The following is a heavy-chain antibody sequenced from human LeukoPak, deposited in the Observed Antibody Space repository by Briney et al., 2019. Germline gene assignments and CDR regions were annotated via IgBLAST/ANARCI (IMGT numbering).Heavy chain of an antibody. D-gene: IGHD5-12*01. CDR1: GGSISSSSYY. V-gene: IGHV4-39*07. CDR3: ARESRTVDVVATPAY. CDR2: IYYSGST. Sequence: SETLSLTCTVSGGSISSSSYYWGWIRQPPGKGLEWIGSIYYSGSTYYNPSLKSRVTISVDTSKNQFSLKLSSVTAADTAIYYCARESRTVDVVATPAYWGQGPLVTVSS. J-gene: IGHJ4*02.